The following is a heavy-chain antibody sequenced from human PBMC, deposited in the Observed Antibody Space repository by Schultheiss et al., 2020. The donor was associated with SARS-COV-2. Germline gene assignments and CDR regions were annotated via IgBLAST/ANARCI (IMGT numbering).Heavy chain of an antibody. D-gene: IGHD2-2*01. CDR2: INPNSGGT. CDR1: GYTFTGYY. J-gene: IGHJ6*02. CDR3: ARPYCRSTSCYYYYGMDV. Sequence: ASVKVSCKASGYTFTGYYMHWVRQAPGQGLEWMGWINPNSGGTTYAQKFQGRVTVTRDTSISTAYMELSRLRSDDTAVYYCARPYCRSTSCYYYYGMDVWGQGTTVTVSS. V-gene: IGHV1-2*02.